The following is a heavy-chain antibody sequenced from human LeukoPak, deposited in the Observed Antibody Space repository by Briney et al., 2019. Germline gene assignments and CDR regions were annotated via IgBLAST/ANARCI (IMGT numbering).Heavy chain of an antibody. V-gene: IGHV1-2*02. CDR3: ARDLGGYYMDV. CDR2: INPSSGGT. CDR1: EYTFIAYY. J-gene: IGHJ6*03. Sequence: ASVKVSCRASEYTFIAYYMHWVRQAPGQGLEWMGWINPSSGGTNYAQKFQGRVTMTRDTSISTAYMELSRLRSDDTAVYYCARDLGGYYMDVWGKGTTVTVSS. D-gene: IGHD3-16*01.